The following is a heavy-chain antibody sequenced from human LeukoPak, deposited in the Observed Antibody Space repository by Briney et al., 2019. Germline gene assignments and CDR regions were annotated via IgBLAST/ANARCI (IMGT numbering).Heavy chain of an antibody. V-gene: IGHV4-34*01. CDR2: INHSRGT. J-gene: IGHJ4*02. Sequence: PSETLSLTCAVHGGSFSGFYWTWMRQSPGKGPEWIGEINHSRGTGYNPSLRSRVTISQDTSKNQFSLKLTSVTAADTAVYYCARGLGEGYPDSWSQGTLVIVSS. CDR3: ARGLGEGYPDS. CDR1: GGSFSGFY. D-gene: IGHD1-1*01.